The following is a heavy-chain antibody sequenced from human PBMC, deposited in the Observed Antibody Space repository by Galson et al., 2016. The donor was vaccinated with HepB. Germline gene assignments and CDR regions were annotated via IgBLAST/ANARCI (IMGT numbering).Heavy chain of an antibody. CDR1: GFTFEDYS. D-gene: IGHD3-3*01. Sequence: CAASGFTFEDYSMHWVRQAPGKGLEWVSLISGDGVNTYYIDSVKGRFTISRDNSKNSLYLQMNSLRIEDTALYFCAKDEGIEFWSASFDSWGQGTLVTVSS. J-gene: IGHJ4*02. V-gene: IGHV3-43*01. CDR2: ISGDGVNT. CDR3: AKDEGIEFWSASFDS.